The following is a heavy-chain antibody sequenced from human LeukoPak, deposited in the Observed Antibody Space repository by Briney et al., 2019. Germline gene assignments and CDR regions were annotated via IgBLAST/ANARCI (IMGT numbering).Heavy chain of an antibody. J-gene: IGHJ6*02. D-gene: IGHD2-15*01. CDR1: GGSISGSSYY. CDR3: AREPPLVGSFPYGMDV. V-gene: IGHV4-39*07. CDR2: IYYSGST. Sequence: SETLSLTCTVSGGSISGSSYYWGWIRQPPGKGLEWIGSIYYSGSTYYNPSLKSRVTISVDTSKNQFSLKLSSVTAADTAVYYCAREPPLVGSFPYGMDVWGQGTTVTVSS.